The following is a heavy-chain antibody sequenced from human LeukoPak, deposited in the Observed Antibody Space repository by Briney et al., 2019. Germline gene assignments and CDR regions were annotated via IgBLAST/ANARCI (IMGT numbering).Heavy chain of an antibody. CDR3: ARVTYCGGDCYSGGFDY. D-gene: IGHD2-21*02. J-gene: IGHJ4*02. CDR2: IYYSGST. Sequence: SETLSLTCTVSGGPISSGDYYWSWIRQPPGKGLEWIGYIYYSGSTYYNPSLKSRVTISVDTSKNQFSLKLSSVTAADTAVYYCARVTYCGGDCYSGGFDYWGQGTLVTVSS. V-gene: IGHV4-30-4*01. CDR1: GGPISSGDYY.